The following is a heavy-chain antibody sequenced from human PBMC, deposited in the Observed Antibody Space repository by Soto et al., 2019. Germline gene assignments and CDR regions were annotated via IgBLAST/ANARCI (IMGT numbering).Heavy chain of an antibody. D-gene: IGHD2-21*02. J-gene: IGHJ4*02. Sequence: QVQLVQSGAEVKKPGASVKVSCKASGYTFTSYAMHWVHQAPGQRLEWMGGINTGNGNTKYSQKFQGRVTITRDTSASTAYMELSSLRSEDTAVYYCARVRMYCGGDCYIDYWGQGTLVTVSS. CDR2: INTGNGNT. CDR1: GYTFTSYA. CDR3: ARVRMYCGGDCYIDY. V-gene: IGHV1-3*04.